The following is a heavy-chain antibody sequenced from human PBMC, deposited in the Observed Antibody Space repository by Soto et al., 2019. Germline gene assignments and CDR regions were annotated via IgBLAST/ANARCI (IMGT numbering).Heavy chain of an antibody. CDR2: IDHSGHT. J-gene: IGHJ4*02. V-gene: IGHV4-4*02. Sequence: QVQIQESGPGLVKPSGTLSLACSVSSVSVSGSYWCAWVRQPPGKGLEWIGEIDHSGHTNYNPSLKSRVTMSLDNSKNQFSLNLRSVTAADTAVYYCAGSNWNYVRTLDYWGQGTQVIVSS. D-gene: IGHD1-7*01. CDR1: SVSVSGSYW. CDR3: AGSNWNYVRTLDY.